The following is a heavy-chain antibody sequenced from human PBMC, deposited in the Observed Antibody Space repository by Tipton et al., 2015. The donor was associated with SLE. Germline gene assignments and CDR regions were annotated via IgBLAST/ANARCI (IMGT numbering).Heavy chain of an antibody. Sequence: TLSLTCAVYGGSFSGYYWSWIRQPPGKGLEWIGYIYYSGSTNYNPSLKSRVTISVDTSKNQFSLKLSSVTAADTAVYYCARRVRGGDYAYYFDYWGQGTLVTVSS. D-gene: IGHD2-21*02. CDR3: ARRVRGGDYAYYFDY. CDR2: IYYSGST. V-gene: IGHV4-59*12. J-gene: IGHJ4*02. CDR1: GGSFSGYY.